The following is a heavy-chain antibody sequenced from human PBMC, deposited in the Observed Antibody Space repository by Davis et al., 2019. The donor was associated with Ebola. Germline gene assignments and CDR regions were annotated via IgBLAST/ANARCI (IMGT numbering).Heavy chain of an antibody. Sequence: PGGSLRLSCAASGFTFSSYWMSWVRQVPGKGLAWVANIKQDGSEKYYVDSVKGRFTISRDNAKNSLYLQMNSLRAEDTAVYYCARGGENSSGWYYFDYWGQGTLVTVSS. J-gene: IGHJ4*02. CDR1: GFTFSSYW. CDR3: ARGGENSSGWYYFDY. CDR2: IKQDGSEK. V-gene: IGHV3-7*01. D-gene: IGHD6-19*01.